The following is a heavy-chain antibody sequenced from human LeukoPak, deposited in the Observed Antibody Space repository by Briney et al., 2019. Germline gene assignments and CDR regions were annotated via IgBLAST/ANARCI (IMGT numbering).Heavy chain of an antibody. D-gene: IGHD3-10*01. J-gene: IGHJ6*02. V-gene: IGHV4-59*01. CDR1: GGSMSGFF. Sequence: NPSETLSLTCTVSGGSMSGFFWTWIRQPPGRELEWGGSIYYSGSSTKYNPSLKSRVTISVDTSKSQFSLNLNSATAADTAVYYCARTSRHFYGSGTKLTPWPAGMDVWGQGTTVTVSS. CDR3: ARTSRHFYGSGTKLTPWPAGMDV. CDR2: IYYSGSST.